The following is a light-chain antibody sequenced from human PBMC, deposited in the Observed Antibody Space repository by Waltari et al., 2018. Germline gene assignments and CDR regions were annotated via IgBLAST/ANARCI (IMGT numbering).Light chain of an antibody. CDR1: QGISNY. V-gene: IGKV1-9*01. CDR2: AAS. J-gene: IGKJ1*01. CDR3: QQHNSYQWT. Sequence: TCRARQGISNYLAWYQQKPGKPPKLLIYAASNLQSGVPARFSGSGSGTDFTLTISSLQAEDFATYYCQQHNSYQWTFGQGTKVEIK.